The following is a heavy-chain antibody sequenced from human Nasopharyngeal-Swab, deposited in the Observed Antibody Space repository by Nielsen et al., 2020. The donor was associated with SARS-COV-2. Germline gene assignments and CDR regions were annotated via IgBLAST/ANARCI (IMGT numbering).Heavy chain of an antibody. CDR2: TYYRSKWYN. V-gene: IGHV6-1*01. Sequence: SCAISGDSVSSNSAAWNWIRQSPSRGLEWLGRTYYRSKWYNDYAVSVKSRITINPDTSKNQFSLQLNSVTPEDTAVYYCARGHRGRQLLLYYYYYMDVWGKGTTVTVSS. CDR1: GDSVSSNSAA. CDR3: ARGHRGRQLLLYYYYYMDV. J-gene: IGHJ6*03. D-gene: IGHD2-15*01.